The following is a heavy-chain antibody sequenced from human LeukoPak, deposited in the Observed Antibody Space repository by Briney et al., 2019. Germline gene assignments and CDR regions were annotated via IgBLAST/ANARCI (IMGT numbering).Heavy chain of an antibody. V-gene: IGHV5-51*01. J-gene: IGHJ4*02. D-gene: IGHD3-22*01. CDR1: GYSFTSYW. CDR2: IYPGDSDT. CDR3: AREARTRYYDSSGYQDY. Sequence: GESLKISCKGSGYSFTSYWIGWVRQMPGKGLEWMGIIYPGDSDTRYSPSFQGQVTISADKSISTAYLQWSSLKASDTAMYYCAREARTRYYDSSGYQDYWGQGTLVTVSS.